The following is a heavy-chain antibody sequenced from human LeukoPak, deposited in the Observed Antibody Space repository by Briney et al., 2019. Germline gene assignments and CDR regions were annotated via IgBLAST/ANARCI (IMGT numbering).Heavy chain of an antibody. D-gene: IGHD3-3*01. CDR1: GYTFTSYG. CDR2: ISAYNGNT. J-gene: IGHJ6*03. Sequence: ASVKVSCKASGYTFTSYGISWVRQAPGQGLEWMGWISAYNGNTNYAQKLQGRVTMTTDTSTSTAYMELRSLRSDDTAVYYCARVTRNYDFWSGYYTSVDYYYYMDVWGKGTTVTVSS. CDR3: ARVTRNYDFWSGYYTSVDYYYYMDV. V-gene: IGHV1-18*01.